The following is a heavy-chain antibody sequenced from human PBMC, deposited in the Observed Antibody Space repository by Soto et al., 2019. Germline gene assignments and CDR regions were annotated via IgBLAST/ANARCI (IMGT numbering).Heavy chain of an antibody. CDR1: GFTFSSYA. V-gene: IGHV3-23*01. J-gene: IGHJ3*02. D-gene: IGHD3-22*01. CDR2: ISGSGGST. CDR3: AKPYYDDSSGLSDAFDI. Sequence: GGSLRLSCAASGFTFSSYAMSWVRQAPGKGLEWVSAISGSGGSTYYADSVKGRFTISRDNSKNTLYLQMNSLRAEDTAVYYCAKPYYDDSSGLSDAFDIWGQGTMVTVSS.